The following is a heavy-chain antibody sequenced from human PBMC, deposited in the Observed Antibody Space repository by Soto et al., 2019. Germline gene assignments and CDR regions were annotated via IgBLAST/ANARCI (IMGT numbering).Heavy chain of an antibody. CDR2: IYYSGST. Sequence: KASETLSLTCTVSGGSISSSSYYWGWIRQPPGKGLEWIGSIYYSGSTYYNPSLKSRVTISVDTSKNQFSLKLSSVTAADTAVYYCARDHGIDWGQGTLVTVSS. J-gene: IGHJ4*02. CDR3: ARDHGID. D-gene: IGHD2-21*01. CDR1: GGSISSSSYY. V-gene: IGHV4-39*07.